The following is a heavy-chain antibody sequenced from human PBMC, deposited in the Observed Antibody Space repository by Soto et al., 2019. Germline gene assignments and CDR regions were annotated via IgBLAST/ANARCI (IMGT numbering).Heavy chain of an antibody. Sequence: QVQLQESGPGLVKPSQTLSLTCTVSGGSISSGGYYWSWIRQHPGKGLEWSGYIYYSGSTYYNPSLKTRVTIPLDTSKNQFSLKLSSVTAADTAVYYCASIWAAGGYYDYWGQGTLVTVSS. CDR2: IYYSGST. V-gene: IGHV4-31*03. D-gene: IGHD3-22*01. J-gene: IGHJ4*02. CDR3: ASIWAAGGYYDY. CDR1: GGSISSGGYY.